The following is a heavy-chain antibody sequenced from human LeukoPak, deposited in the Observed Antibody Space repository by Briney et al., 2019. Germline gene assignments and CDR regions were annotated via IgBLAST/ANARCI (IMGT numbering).Heavy chain of an antibody. J-gene: IGHJ6*03. Sequence: GGSLRLSCAASGFTFSSYWMSWFRQAPGKGLEWVANIKQDGSEKYYVDSVKGRFIISRDNAKNSLYLQMNSLRAEDTAVYYCAKGAFRDQVQGYYYMDVWGKGTTVTVSS. CDR3: AKGAFRDQVQGYYYMDV. CDR1: GFTFSSYW. CDR2: IKQDGSEK. V-gene: IGHV3-7*01. D-gene: IGHD3-10*01.